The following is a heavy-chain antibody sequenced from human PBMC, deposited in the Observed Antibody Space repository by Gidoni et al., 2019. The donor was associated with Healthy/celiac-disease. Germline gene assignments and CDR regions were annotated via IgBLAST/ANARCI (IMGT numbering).Heavy chain of an antibody. CDR3: AGDSSDHY. CDR2: ISYDGSNK. J-gene: IGHJ4*02. D-gene: IGHD6-19*01. V-gene: IGHV3-30*04. Sequence: QVQLVESGGGVVQPGRSLRLSCAASGFTFSSYAMHWVRQAPGKGLEWVAVISYDGSNKYYADSVKGRFTISRDNSKNTLYLQMNSLRAEDTAVYYCAGDSSDHYWGQGTLVTVSS. CDR1: GFTFSSYA.